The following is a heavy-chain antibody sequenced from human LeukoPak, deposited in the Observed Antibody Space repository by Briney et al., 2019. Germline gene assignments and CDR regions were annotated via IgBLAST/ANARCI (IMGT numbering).Heavy chain of an antibody. D-gene: IGHD6-13*01. V-gene: IGHV1-18*01. CDR2: ISAYNGNT. CDR3: ARGGPERSSFPYPLGY. J-gene: IGHJ4*02. Sequence: ASVKVSCKTSGYTFTTYGIGWVRQAPGQGLEWMGWISAYNGNTNYAQKFQGRVTMTTDTSTSTAYLELRSLRSDDTAVYYCARGGPERSSFPYPLGYWGQGTLVTVSS. CDR1: GYTFTTYG.